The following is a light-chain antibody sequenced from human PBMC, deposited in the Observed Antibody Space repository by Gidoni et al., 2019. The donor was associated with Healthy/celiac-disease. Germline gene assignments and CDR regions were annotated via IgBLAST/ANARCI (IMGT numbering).Light chain of an antibody. CDR1: SSDVGGYNY. V-gene: IGLV2-11*01. Sequence: QSALPQPRSVSGSPGQSVTISCYGTSSDVGGYNYVSWYQQHPGKAPKLMIYDVSKRPSGVPDRFSGSKSGNTASLTISGLQAEDEADYYCCSYAGSYLNWVFGGGTKLTVL. J-gene: IGLJ3*02. CDR3: CSYAGSYLNWV. CDR2: DVS.